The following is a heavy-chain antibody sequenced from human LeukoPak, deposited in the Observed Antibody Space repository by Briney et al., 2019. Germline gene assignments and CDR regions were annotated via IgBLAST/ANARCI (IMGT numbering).Heavy chain of an antibody. CDR2: IKPDGTTK. D-gene: IGHD6-13*01. J-gene: IGHJ4*02. Sequence: QSGGSLRLSCAASGFPFSSYSMTWVRQAPGKGLEWVANIKPDGTTKFYVDSVKGRFTISRDNALNSLYLQMNSLRAEDTAICYCARSIPYGTTWYGRSDYWGQGTLVTVSS. CDR3: ARSIPYGTTWYGRSDY. CDR1: GFPFSSYS. V-gene: IGHV3-7*03.